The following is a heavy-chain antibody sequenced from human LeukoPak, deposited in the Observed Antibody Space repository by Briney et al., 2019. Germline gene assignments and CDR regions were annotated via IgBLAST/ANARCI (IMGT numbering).Heavy chain of an antibody. CDR1: GYTFTSYD. CDR3: ARAKRARYYYGSGSYVYYYYYMDV. V-gene: IGHV1-8*01. Sequence: GASVKVSCKASGYTFTSYDINWVRQATGQGLEWMGWMNPNSGNTGYAQKFQGRVTMTRNTSISTAYMELSSLRSEDTAVYYCARAKRARYYYGSGSYVYYYYYMDVWGKGTTVTVSS. CDR2: MNPNSGNT. J-gene: IGHJ6*03. D-gene: IGHD3-10*01.